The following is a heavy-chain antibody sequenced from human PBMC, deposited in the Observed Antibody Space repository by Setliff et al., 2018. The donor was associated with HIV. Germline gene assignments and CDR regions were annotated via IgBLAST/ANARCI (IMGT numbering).Heavy chain of an antibody. Sequence: ASVKVSCKASGFNFITYYMHWVRQAPGQGLEWMGLINPRSGSTDYAPKFQGRMTMTADTSTKTVHMELNGLTSEDTAVYFCAKVMSITMIRGALGNWGQGTLVTVTS. D-gene: IGHD3-10*01. CDR1: GFNFITYY. J-gene: IGHJ4*02. V-gene: IGHV1-46*01. CDR2: INPRSGST. CDR3: AKVMSITMIRGALGN.